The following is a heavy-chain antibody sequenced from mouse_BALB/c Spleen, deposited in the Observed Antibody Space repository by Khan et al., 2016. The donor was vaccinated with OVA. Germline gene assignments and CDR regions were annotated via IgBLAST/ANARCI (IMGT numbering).Heavy chain of an antibody. Sequence: VQLKQSGADFVKPGASVKLSCTASGFNIKDTYMHWINQRPQQGLVWIGRIDPANGDVRYDPKFQDKATIAADASTNTASLQLSSLTSEDTAVYYCVTGAYSCLFAYWGQGTLVTVSA. V-gene: IGHV14-3*02. CDR1: GFNIKDTY. CDR3: VTGAYSCLFAY. J-gene: IGHJ3*01. D-gene: IGHD2-10*01. CDR2: IDPANGDV.